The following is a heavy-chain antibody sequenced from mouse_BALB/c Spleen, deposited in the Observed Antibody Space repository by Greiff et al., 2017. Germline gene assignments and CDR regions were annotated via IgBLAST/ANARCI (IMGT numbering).Heavy chain of an antibody. CDR2: ISSGGST. Sequence: EVQVVESGGGLVKPGGSLKLSCAASGFTFSSYAMSWVRQTPEKRLEWVASISSGGSTYYSDSVKGRFTIARDNARNILYLQMSSLRSEDTAMYYCEREGSTTTWFAYWGQGTMVTVSA. CDR3: EREGSTTTWFAY. CDR1: GFTFSSYA. J-gene: IGHJ3*01. D-gene: IGHD2-14*01. V-gene: IGHV5-6-5*01.